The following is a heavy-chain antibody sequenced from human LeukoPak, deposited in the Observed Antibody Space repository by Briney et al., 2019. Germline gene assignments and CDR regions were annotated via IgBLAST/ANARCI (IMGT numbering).Heavy chain of an antibody. D-gene: IGHD2-2*01. CDR1: GFTFSSYA. J-gene: IGHJ4*02. V-gene: IGHV3-23*01. Sequence: PGGSLRLSCAASGFTFSSYAMSWVRQAPGKGLEWVSAISGSGGSTYYADSVKGRFTISRDNSKNTLYLKMNSLRAEDTAVYYCAKDIGVVVPAAIIVFDYWGQGTLVTVSS. CDR2: ISGSGGST. CDR3: AKDIGVVVPAAIIVFDY.